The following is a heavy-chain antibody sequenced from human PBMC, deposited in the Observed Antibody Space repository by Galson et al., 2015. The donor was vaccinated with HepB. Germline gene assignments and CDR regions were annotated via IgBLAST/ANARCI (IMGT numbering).Heavy chain of an antibody. V-gene: IGHV1-2*06. Sequence: SVKVSCKASGYTFTGYYMHWVRQAPGQGLEWMGRINPNSGGTNYAQKFQGRVTMTRDTSISTAYMELSRLRSDDTAVYYCASQGGVYGDYGDPWGQGTLVTVSS. CDR2: INPNSGGT. CDR1: GYTFTGYY. D-gene: IGHD4-17*01. CDR3: ASQGGVYGDYGDP. J-gene: IGHJ5*02.